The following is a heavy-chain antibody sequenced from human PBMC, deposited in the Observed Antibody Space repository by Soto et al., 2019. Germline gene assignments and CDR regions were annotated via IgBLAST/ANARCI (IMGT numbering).Heavy chain of an antibody. Sequence: QVQLVQSGAEVKKPRSSVKVSCKASGGTFSPYTVNWVRQAPGQGLEWMRRIIPFLGVTNYAQKFQARVTLTADTSTTTAYMELSGLRFEDTAVYYCARDWESTVSTWSFGAFWGRGTLVTVSS. CDR3: ARDWESTVSTWSFGAF. D-gene: IGHD3-10*01. CDR1: GGTFSPYT. CDR2: IIPFLGVT. J-gene: IGHJ4*02. V-gene: IGHV1-69*08.